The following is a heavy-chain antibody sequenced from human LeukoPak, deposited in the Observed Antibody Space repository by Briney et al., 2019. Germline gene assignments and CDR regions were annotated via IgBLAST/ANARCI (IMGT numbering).Heavy chain of an antibody. CDR2: ISPSSSYI. D-gene: IGHD6-19*01. CDR3: AKDASPRYSSGWYGSWFDP. J-gene: IGHJ5*02. CDR1: GFTFSSYS. V-gene: IGHV3-21*01. Sequence: PGGSLRLSCAASGFTFSSYSMNWVRQAPGKGLEWVSSISPSSSYIYYADSVKGRFTISRDNSKNTLYLQMNSLRAEDTAVYYCAKDASPRYSSGWYGSWFDPWGQGTLVTVSS.